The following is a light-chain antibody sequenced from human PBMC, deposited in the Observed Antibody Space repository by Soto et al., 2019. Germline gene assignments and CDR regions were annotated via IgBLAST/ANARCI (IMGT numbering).Light chain of an antibody. J-gene: IGLJ2*01. Sequence: QSVLTQPPSASGTPGQRVTISCSGSSSDIGSKYVYWYQQLPETAPKLLIYRNNQRPSGVPDRSYGSKSGTSASLAISGLRSEDEADYFCAAGDDSLHGQGVFGGGTELTVL. CDR3: AAGDDSLHGQGV. CDR2: RNN. CDR1: SSDIGSKY. V-gene: IGLV1-47*01.